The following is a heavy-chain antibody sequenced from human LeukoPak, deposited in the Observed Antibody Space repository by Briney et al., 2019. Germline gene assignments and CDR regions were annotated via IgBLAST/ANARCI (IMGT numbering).Heavy chain of an antibody. CDR1: GGSISSGGYS. V-gene: IGHV4-30-2*01. CDR2: IYHSGST. Sequence: PSETLPLTCAVSGGSISSGGYSWSWIRQPPGKGLEWIGYIYHSGSTYYNPSLKSRVTISVDRSKNQFSLKLSSVTAADTAVYYCARGPYSGYDSYYYGMDVWGQGTTVTVSS. J-gene: IGHJ6*02. CDR3: ARGPYSGYDSYYYGMDV. D-gene: IGHD5-12*01.